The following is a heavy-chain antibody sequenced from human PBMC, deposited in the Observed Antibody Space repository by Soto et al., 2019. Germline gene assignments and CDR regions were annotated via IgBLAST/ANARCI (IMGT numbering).Heavy chain of an antibody. Sequence: GGSLRLSCAASEVTFSSYGMLWARQAPGKGLERVAVIWYDGSNKYYADSVKGRFTISRDNSKNTLYLQMNSLRAEDTAVYYCARDRVAAAGTQDEQVDHWGHATLFTDSS. CDR2: IWYDGSNK. CDR1: EVTFSSYG. V-gene: IGHV3-33*01. D-gene: IGHD6-13*01. CDR3: ARDRVAAAGTQDEQVDH. J-gene: IGHJ4*01.